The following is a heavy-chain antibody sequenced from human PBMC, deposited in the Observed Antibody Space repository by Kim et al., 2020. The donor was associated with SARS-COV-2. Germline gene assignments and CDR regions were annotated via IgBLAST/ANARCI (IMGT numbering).Heavy chain of an antibody. CDR3: AGTLVLLWFGESGAFDI. Sequence: LKSRVTISVDTSKNQFSLKLSSVTAADTAVYYCAGTLVLLWFGESGAFDIWGQGTMVTVSS. J-gene: IGHJ3*02. V-gene: IGHV4-39*01. D-gene: IGHD3-10*01.